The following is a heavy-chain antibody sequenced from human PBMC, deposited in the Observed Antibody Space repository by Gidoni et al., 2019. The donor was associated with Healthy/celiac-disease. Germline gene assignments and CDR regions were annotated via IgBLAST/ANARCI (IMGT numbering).Heavy chain of an antibody. CDR3: ARDIAARPTVYNWFDP. CDR1: GGSFSGYY. CDR2: IHHGGST. D-gene: IGHD6-6*01. J-gene: IGHJ5*02. V-gene: IGHV4-34*01. Sequence: QVQLQQWGAGLLKPSEALSLTCAVYGGSFSGYYWSWIRQPPGKGLEWIWEIHHGGSTNYTPSLKIRVPISVDTSKNQFSLKLSSVTAADTAVYYCARDIAARPTVYNWFDPWGQGTLVTVSS.